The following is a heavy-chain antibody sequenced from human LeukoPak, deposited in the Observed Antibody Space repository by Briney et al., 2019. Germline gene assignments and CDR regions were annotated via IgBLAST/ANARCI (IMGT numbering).Heavy chain of an antibody. CDR3: ATAGIAVSGGPFDS. J-gene: IGHJ4*02. Sequence: VASVTVSCTVAGHTLTELFMHWVRPAPGKGREWMGGFDLEDGETIYTQKFQGRVTMTEDTSTDTASMELSSLRSEDTAVYYCATAGIAVSGGPFDSWGQGTLVTVCS. D-gene: IGHD6-19*01. CDR2: FDLEDGET. V-gene: IGHV1-24*01. CDR1: GHTLTELF.